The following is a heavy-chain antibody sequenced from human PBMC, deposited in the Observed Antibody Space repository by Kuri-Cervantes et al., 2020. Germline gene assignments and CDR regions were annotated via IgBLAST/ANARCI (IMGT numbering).Heavy chain of an antibody. CDR1: GGSISSYY. V-gene: IGHV4-4*07. CDR3: ARQGALYCSGGSCVQIPFDY. Sequence: SETLSLTCTVSGGSISSYYWSWIRQPAGKGLEWIGRIYTSGSTNYNPSLKSRVTISVDKSKNQFSLKLSSVTAADTAVYYCARQGALYCSGGSCVQIPFDYWGQRTLVTVSS. D-gene: IGHD2-15*01. CDR2: IYTSGST. J-gene: IGHJ4*02.